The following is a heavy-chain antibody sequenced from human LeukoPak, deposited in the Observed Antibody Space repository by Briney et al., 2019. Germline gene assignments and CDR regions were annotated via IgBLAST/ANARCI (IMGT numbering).Heavy chain of an antibody. V-gene: IGHV3-23*01. CDR1: GFTFSSYA. CDR2: ISGSGGRT. CDR3: AKHLTMIVVVISNIDY. D-gene: IGHD3-22*01. J-gene: IGHJ4*02. Sequence: TGGSLRLSCAASGFTFSSYAMSWVRQAPGKGLEWVSAISGSGGRTYYADSVKGRFTISRDNSKNTLYLQMNSLRAEDTAVYYCAKHLTMIVVVISNIDYWGQGTLVTVSS.